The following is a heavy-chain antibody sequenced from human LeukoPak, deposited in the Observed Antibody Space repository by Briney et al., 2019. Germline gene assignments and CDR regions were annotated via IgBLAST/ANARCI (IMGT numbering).Heavy chain of an antibody. V-gene: IGHV4-39*07. D-gene: IGHD3-22*01. CDR3: AREASTMIVVVTSFFDY. CDR1: GDSISSSNSY. J-gene: IGHJ4*02. CDR2: IYYSGNT. Sequence: SETLSLTCTVSGDSISSSNSYWGWIRQPPGKGLEWIGSIYYSGNTYYNASLKSRVTISVDTSKNQFSLKLTSVTAADMAVYYCAREASTMIVVVTSFFDYWGQGTLVTVSS.